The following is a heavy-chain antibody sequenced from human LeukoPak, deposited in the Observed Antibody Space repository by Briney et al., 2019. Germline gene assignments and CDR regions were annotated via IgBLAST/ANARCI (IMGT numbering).Heavy chain of an antibody. J-gene: IGHJ4*02. CDR1: GFTFNGHW. CDR2: IKQDGSTK. CDR3: ARLLGEATIFEY. V-gene: IGHV3-7*01. Sequence: PGGSLGLSCAASGFTFNGHWMSWVRQAPGKGLEWVANIKQDGSTKHYVDSVKGRFTISRDNAENSLSLQMNSLRDEDTAVYYCARLLGEATIFEYWGQGTLVTVSS. D-gene: IGHD3-16*01.